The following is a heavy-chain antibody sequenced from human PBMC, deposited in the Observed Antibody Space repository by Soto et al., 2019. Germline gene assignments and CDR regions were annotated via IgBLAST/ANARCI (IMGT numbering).Heavy chain of an antibody. D-gene: IGHD3-10*01. V-gene: IGHV3-48*03. J-gene: IGHJ4*02. CDR2: ISSSGSTA. CDR3: TRAAWFPYLSFY. Sequence: PRGSLRLSCAASGFTFSRFELHWFRQAPGKGLEWISYISSSGSTAYYASSVEGRFTISRDNANNSVYLQMDSLRAEDTALYYCTRAAWFPYLSFYWGQGALVTVSS. CDR1: GFTFSRFE.